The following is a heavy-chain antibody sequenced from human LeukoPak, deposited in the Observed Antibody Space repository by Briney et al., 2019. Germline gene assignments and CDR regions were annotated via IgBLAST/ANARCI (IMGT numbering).Heavy chain of an antibody. D-gene: IGHD6-13*01. Sequence: PGGSLRLSCAAPGFTFSSYEMNWVRQAPGKGLEWVSYISSSGSTIYYADSVKGRFTISRDNAKNSLYLQMNSLRAEDTAVYYCARVWKLTAAGPVGYFDYWGQGTLVTVSS. V-gene: IGHV3-48*03. CDR2: ISSSGSTI. J-gene: IGHJ4*02. CDR1: GFTFSSYE. CDR3: ARVWKLTAAGPVGYFDY.